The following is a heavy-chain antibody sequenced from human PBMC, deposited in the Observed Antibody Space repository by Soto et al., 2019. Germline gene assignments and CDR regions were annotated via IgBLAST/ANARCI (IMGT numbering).Heavy chain of an antibody. D-gene: IGHD1-26*01. CDR2: ISAYNGNT. CDR1: GYTFTSYG. J-gene: IGHJ4*02. CDR3: ARVRSGSSLFPFDY. V-gene: IGHV1-18*04. Sequence: GASVKVSCKASGYTFTSYGISWVRQAPGQGLEWMGWISAYNGNTNYAQKLQGRVTMTTDTSTSTAYMELRSLRSHDTAVYFCARVRSGSSLFPFDYWGQGTLVTVSS.